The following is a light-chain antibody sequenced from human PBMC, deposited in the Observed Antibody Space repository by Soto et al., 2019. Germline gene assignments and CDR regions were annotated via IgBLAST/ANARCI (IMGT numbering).Light chain of an antibody. Sequence: EIVMTQSPGTLSVSPGETATLSCRASQGVGTNLAWYQQRPVQAPRLLIYAASTRATCIPARFSGRGSGTEFTLTISSLQSEDFALYFCQQYNNWPLYSFGQGTKLVIK. CDR1: QGVGTN. CDR3: QQYNNWPLYS. J-gene: IGKJ2*01. V-gene: IGKV3-15*01. CDR2: AAS.